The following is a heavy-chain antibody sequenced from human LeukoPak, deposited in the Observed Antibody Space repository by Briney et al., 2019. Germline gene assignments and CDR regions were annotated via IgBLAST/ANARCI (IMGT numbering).Heavy chain of an antibody. Sequence: SETLSLTCTVSGGSISNYYWGWIRQPPGKGLEWIGSIYHSGSTYYNPSLKSRVTISVDTSKNQFSLKLSSVTAADTAVYYCARAIAAAGYYYYYYMDVWGKGTTVTVSS. CDR1: GGSISNYY. D-gene: IGHD6-13*01. CDR3: ARAIAAAGYYYYYYMDV. J-gene: IGHJ6*03. CDR2: IYHSGST. V-gene: IGHV4-38-2*02.